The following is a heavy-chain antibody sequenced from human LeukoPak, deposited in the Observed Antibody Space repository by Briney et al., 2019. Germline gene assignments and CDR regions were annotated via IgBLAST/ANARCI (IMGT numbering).Heavy chain of an antibody. CDR1: GFTFSSYS. D-gene: IGHD6-19*01. V-gene: IGHV3-48*01. J-gene: IGHJ4*02. CDR2: ISGSSSTI. CDR3: AKQGAGIRD. Sequence: GGSLRLSCAASGFTFSSYSMNWVRQAPGKGLEWISYISGSSSTIYYADSVKGRFTISRDNAKNSLYLQMNSLRAEDTAVYYCAKQGAGIRDWGQGTLVTVSS.